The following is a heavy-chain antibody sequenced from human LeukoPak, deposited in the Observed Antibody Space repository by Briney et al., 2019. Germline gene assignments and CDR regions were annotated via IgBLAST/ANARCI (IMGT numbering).Heavy chain of an antibody. J-gene: IGHJ5*02. V-gene: IGHV1-69*01. D-gene: IGHD1-1*01. CDR2: NIPIFGTA. CDR3: ARDWDWNDERFHNWFDL. CDR1: GGTFSSYA. Sequence: SVKVSCKASGGTFSSYAISWVRQAPGQGLEWMGGNIPIFGTANYAQKFQGRVTITADESTSTAYMELSSLRSEDTAVYYCARDWDWNDERFHNWFDLWGQGTLVTVSS.